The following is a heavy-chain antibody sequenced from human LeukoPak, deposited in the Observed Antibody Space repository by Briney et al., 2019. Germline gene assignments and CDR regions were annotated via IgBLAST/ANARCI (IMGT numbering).Heavy chain of an antibody. J-gene: IGHJ4*02. D-gene: IGHD4-23*01. CDR3: AIVQHSVGTPRSDYFDY. Sequence: GGSLRLSCVASGFTVSSKYMSWVRQAPGKGLEWVSVLYSGGSTYYADSVKGRFTISRDNSKNTLHLQINSLRAEDTALYYCAIVQHSVGTPRSDYFDYWGQGTLVTVSS. V-gene: IGHV3-53*01. CDR1: GFTVSSKY. CDR2: LYSGGST.